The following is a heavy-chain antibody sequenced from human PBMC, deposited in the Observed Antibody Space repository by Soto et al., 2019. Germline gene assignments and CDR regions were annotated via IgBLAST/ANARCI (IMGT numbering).Heavy chain of an antibody. J-gene: IGHJ1*01. CDR2: IYSGGST. V-gene: IGHV3-53*01. CDR3: ARDRVESGYPEYFQH. CDR1: GFTVSSNY. D-gene: IGHD3-22*01. Sequence: GGSLRLSWAASGFTVSSNYMSWVLQAPGKGLEWVSVIYSGGSTYYADSVKGRFTISRDNSKNTLYLQMNSLRAEDTAVYYCARDRVESGYPEYFQHWGQGTLVTVSS.